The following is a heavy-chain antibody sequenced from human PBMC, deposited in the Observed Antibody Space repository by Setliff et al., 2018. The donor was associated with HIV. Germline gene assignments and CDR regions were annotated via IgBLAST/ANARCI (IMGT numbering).Heavy chain of an antibody. Sequence: SETLSLTCTVSGGSISSYYWSWIRQPPGKGLEWVGSIYHSGATYFTPSLKSRVTLSVDTSKNQFFLRLTSVSAADTGLYFCARHSPVTTEDYMDVWGKGTTVTVSS. CDR2: IYHSGAT. J-gene: IGHJ6*03. V-gene: IGHV4-59*08. D-gene: IGHD4-17*01. CDR1: GGSISSYY. CDR3: ARHSPVTTEDYMDV.